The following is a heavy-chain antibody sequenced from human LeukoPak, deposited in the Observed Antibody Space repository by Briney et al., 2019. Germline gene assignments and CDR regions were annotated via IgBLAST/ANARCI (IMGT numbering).Heavy chain of an antibody. D-gene: IGHD6-13*01. Sequence: GGSLRLSCAASGFTFSSYSMNWVRQAPGKGLEWVSSISSSSSYIYYADSVKGRFTISRDNAKNSLYLPMNSLRAEDASVYYCARGLGIAAAGTGGGDYWGQGTLVTVSS. CDR1: GFTFSSYS. CDR3: ARGLGIAAAGTGGGDY. J-gene: IGHJ4*02. V-gene: IGHV3-21*01. CDR2: ISSSSSYI.